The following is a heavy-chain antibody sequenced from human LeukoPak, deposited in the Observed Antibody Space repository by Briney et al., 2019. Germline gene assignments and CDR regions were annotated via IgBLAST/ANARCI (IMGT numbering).Heavy chain of an antibody. CDR3: ASYYGSGSPPRPFDI. CDR1: GCSISSYD. CDR2: IYYSGST. V-gene: IGHV4-59*08. D-gene: IGHD3-10*01. Sequence: SETLSLTCTVSGCSISSYDWSWIRQPPGKGLEWIGYIYYSGSTNYNPSLKSRVTISVDTSKNQFSLKMSSVTAADTAVYYCASYYGSGSPPRPFDIWGQGTMVTVSS. J-gene: IGHJ3*02.